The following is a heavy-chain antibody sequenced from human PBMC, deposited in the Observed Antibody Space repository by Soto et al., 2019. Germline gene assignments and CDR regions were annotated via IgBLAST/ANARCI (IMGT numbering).Heavy chain of an antibody. Sequence: QVQLQESGPGLVKPSQTLSLTCTVSGGSISSGGYYWSWIRQPPGKGLEWIGYIYYSGSTYYNPSLKSRVTISVDTSKNQFSLKLSSVSAADTGVYYCARVGLSILEHSYGMDVWGQGTTVTASS. J-gene: IGHJ6*02. D-gene: IGHD1-1*01. CDR3: ARVGLSILEHSYGMDV. CDR2: IYYSGST. CDR1: GGSISSGGYY. V-gene: IGHV4-31*03.